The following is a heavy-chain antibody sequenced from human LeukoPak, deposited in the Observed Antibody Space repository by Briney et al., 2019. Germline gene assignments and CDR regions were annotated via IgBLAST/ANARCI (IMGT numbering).Heavy chain of an antibody. Sequence: PSETLSLTCTVSGGSISSSSYYWGWIRQPPGKGLEWIGSIYYTGSTYYNPSLKSRVTISVDTSKNQFSLRLSSVTAADTAVYYCASRIAVSKFDYWGQGTLVTVS. CDR3: ASRIAVSKFDY. J-gene: IGHJ4*02. D-gene: IGHD6-19*01. CDR1: GGSISSSSYY. V-gene: IGHV4-39*07. CDR2: IYYTGST.